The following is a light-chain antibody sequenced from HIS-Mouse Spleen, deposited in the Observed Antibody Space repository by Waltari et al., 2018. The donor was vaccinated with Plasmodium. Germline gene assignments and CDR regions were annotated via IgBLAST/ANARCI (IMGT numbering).Light chain of an antibody. CDR3: AAWDDSLNGPV. V-gene: IGLV1-44*01. CDR2: SNN. J-gene: IGLJ2*01. CDR1: SSTIGSNT. Sequence: QSVLTKPPSASGTPGPRVTIACSGVSSTIGSNTVNWSQQPPGTAPNLPIYSNNQRPSGVPDRFSGSKSGTSASLAISGLQSEDEADYYCAAWDDSLNGPVFGGGTKLTVL.